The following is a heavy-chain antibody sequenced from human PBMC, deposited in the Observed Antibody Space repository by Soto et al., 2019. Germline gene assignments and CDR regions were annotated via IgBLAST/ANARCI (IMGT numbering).Heavy chain of an antibody. CDR3: AIHALPGGGTGHGMDV. CDR2: IYPGDSYT. CDR1: GYSFISYW. Sequence: EVQLLQSGAEVKKPGESLKISCKTSGYSFISYWIGWVRQMPGIGLEWVGIIYPGDSYTRYSPSFQGQFTISVDKSMTNAYLHCRSLKASDTAMYYCAIHALPGGGTGHGMDVWGQGTTVTVSS. J-gene: IGHJ6*02. D-gene: IGHD1-1*01. V-gene: IGHV5-51*01.